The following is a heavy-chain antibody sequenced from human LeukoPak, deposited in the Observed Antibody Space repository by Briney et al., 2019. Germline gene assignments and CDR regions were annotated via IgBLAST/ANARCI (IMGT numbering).Heavy chain of an antibody. V-gene: IGHV3-53*01. Sequence: GSLRLSCAASGFTVSSNYMSWVRQAPGKGLEWVSVIYSGGSTYYADSVKGRFTISRDNSKNTLYLQMNSLRAEDTAVYYCARGRTRWLQLAPYFDYWGQGTLVTVSS. J-gene: IGHJ4*02. CDR3: ARGRTRWLQLAPYFDY. CDR2: IYSGGST. D-gene: IGHD5-24*01. CDR1: GFTVSSNY.